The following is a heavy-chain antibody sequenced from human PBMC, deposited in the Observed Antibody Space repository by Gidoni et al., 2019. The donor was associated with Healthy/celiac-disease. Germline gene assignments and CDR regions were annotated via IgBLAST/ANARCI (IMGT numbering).Heavy chain of an antibody. V-gene: IGHV4-59*01. Sequence: QVQLQVSGPGLVKPSETLSLTCTVSGGSISSSYWCWIRQPPGKGLEWIGYIYYSGSTNYNPSLKSRVNISVDTSKNQFSLKLSSVTAADTAVYYCARQVWGSPNWFDPWGQGTLVTVSS. J-gene: IGHJ5*02. CDR1: GGSISSSY. CDR2: IYYSGST. D-gene: IGHD7-27*01. CDR3: ARQVWGSPNWFDP.